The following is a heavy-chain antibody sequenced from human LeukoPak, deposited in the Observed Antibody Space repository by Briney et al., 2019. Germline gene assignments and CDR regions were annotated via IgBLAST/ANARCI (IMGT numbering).Heavy chain of an antibody. CDR2: IYYSGST. D-gene: IGHD5-12*01. Sequence: SETLSLACTVSGGSISSYYWSWTRQPPGKGLEWIGYIYYSGSTNYNPSLKSRVTISVDTSKNQFSLKLSSVTAADTAVYYCARVVATDYYFDYWGQGTLVTVSS. V-gene: IGHV4-59*01. J-gene: IGHJ4*02. CDR1: GGSISSYY. CDR3: ARVVATDYYFDY.